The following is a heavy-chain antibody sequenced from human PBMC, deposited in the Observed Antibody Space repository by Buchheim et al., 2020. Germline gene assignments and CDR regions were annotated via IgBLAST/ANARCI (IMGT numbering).Heavy chain of an antibody. Sequence: EVQLVESGGGLVQPGGSLRLSCTASGFTFSIYNMNWVRKAPGKGLECVSYISSSSSTIYYADSVKGRFTISRDNAKNSLYLQMNSLRAEDTAVYYCAREQVVRGVSGMDVWGQGTT. J-gene: IGHJ6*02. CDR3: AREQVVRGVSGMDV. D-gene: IGHD3-10*01. CDR2: ISSSSSTI. V-gene: IGHV3-48*04. CDR1: GFTFSIYN.